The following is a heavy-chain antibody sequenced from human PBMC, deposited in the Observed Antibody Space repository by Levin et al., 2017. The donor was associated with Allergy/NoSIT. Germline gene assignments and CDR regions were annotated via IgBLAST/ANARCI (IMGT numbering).Heavy chain of an antibody. CDR3: ATTHYYDSITLQGEYFDY. D-gene: IGHD3-22*01. J-gene: IGHJ4*02. V-gene: IGHV3-53*01. CDR1: GFTVSSNY. CDR2: IYSGGST. Sequence: GGSLRLSCAASGFTVSSNYMSWVRQAPGKGLEWVSVIYSGGSTYYADSVKGRFTISRDNSKNTLYLQMNSLRAEDTAVYYCATTHYYDSITLQGEYFDYWGQGTLVTVSS.